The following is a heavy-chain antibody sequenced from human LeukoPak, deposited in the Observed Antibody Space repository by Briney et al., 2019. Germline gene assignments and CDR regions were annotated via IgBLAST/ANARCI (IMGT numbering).Heavy chain of an antibody. CDR1: GYTFTDYY. J-gene: IGHJ4*02. V-gene: IGHV1-2*02. CDR2: ITPNSGGT. D-gene: IGHD1-1*01. Sequence: GASVKVSCKASGYTFTDYYIHWVRQAPGQRLEWMGWITPNSGGTNCAQKFQRRVTMTRDTSISTAYMELSRLRSDDTAVYYCASLDKGNDVVFDYWGQGTLVTVSS. CDR3: ASLDKGNDVVFDY.